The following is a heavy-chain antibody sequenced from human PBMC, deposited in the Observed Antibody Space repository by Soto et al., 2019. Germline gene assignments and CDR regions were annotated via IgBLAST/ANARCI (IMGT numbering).Heavy chain of an antibody. Sequence: GASVKVSCKASGYTLTGYYMHWVRQAPGQGLEWMGWINPNSGGTNYAQKFQGWVTMTRDTSISTAYMELSRLRSDDTAVYYCARGSLVQYLWSGSHFDFWGQGTLGTVS. CDR3: ARGSLVQYLWSGSHFDF. CDR1: GYTLTGYY. CDR2: INPNSGGT. J-gene: IGHJ4*02. D-gene: IGHD3-3*01. V-gene: IGHV1-2*04.